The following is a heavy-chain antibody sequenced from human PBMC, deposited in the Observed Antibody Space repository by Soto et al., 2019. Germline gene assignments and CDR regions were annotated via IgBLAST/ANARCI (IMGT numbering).Heavy chain of an antibody. Sequence: QVTLKESGPVLVKPTETLTLTCTVSGFSLSNARMGVSWIRQPPGKALEWLAHIFSNDEKSYSTSLKSRLTISKDTSKSQVVLTMTNMDPVDTATYYCARILPDYGGNPTGRDHDAFDIWGQGTMVTVSS. J-gene: IGHJ3*02. CDR3: ARILPDYGGNPTGRDHDAFDI. D-gene: IGHD4-17*01. CDR1: GFSLSNARMG. V-gene: IGHV2-26*01. CDR2: IFSNDEK.